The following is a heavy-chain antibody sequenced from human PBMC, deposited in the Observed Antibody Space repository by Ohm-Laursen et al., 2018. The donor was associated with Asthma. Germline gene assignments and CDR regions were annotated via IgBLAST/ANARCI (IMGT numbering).Heavy chain of an antibody. D-gene: IGHD6-13*01. CDR2: ISYDGSNK. CDR3: AKDRGQQQLAYSVDFDY. J-gene: IGHJ4*02. V-gene: IGHV3-30*18. Sequence: RSLRLSCAASGFTFSSYGMHWVRQAPGKGLEWVAVISYDGSNKYYADSVKGRFTISRDNSKNTLYLQMNSLRAEDTAVYYCAKDRGQQQLAYSVDFDYWGQGTLVTVSS. CDR1: GFTFSSYG.